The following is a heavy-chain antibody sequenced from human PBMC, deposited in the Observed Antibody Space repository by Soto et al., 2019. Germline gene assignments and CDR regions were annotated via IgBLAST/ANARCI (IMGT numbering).Heavy chain of an antibody. V-gene: IGHV3-30*18. CDR2: ISYDGGHM. CDR3: VKDSWWLVSFDH. D-gene: IGHD6-19*01. Sequence: QVQLVESGGGGVQPGRSLRLTCAASGFAFKSYGMHWVRQAPGRGLEWVAAISYDGGHMYYADSVKGRFTISRDNSKNTRYLQMTSLRPEDTAVYYCVKDSWWLVSFDHWGQGTLVTVSS. CDR1: GFAFKSYG. J-gene: IGHJ4*02.